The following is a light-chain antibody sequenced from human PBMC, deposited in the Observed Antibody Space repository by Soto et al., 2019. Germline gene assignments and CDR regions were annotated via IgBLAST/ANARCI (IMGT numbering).Light chain of an antibody. CDR3: SSYAGSGTWV. CDR2: DVT. Sequence: QSALTQPRSVSGSPGQSVTVSCTGTSRDVGIYNYVSWYQQRPGTAPKVMIYDVTKRPSGVSIRFSGSKSGNTASLTISGLQAEDEADYYCSSYAGSGTWVFGGGTKLTVL. J-gene: IGLJ3*02. V-gene: IGLV2-11*01. CDR1: SRDVGIYNY.